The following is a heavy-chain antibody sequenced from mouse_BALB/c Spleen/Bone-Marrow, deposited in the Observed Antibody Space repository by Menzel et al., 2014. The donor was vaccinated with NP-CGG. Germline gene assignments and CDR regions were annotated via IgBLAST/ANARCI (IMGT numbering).Heavy chain of an antibody. V-gene: IGHV2-2*02. CDR2: IWSGGST. CDR1: GFSLTSCG. J-gene: IGHJ4*01. Sequence: VQVVESGPGLVQPSQSLSITCTVSGFSLTSCGVHWVRQSPGKGLEWLGVIWSGGSTDYNAAFISRLSISKDNSKSQVFFKMNSLQANDTAIYYCARNGDYAMDYWGQGTSVTVSS. CDR3: ARNGDYAMDY.